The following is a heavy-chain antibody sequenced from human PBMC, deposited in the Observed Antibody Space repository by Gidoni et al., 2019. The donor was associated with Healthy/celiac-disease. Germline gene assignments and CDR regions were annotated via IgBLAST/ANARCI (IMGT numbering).Heavy chain of an antibody. D-gene: IGHD6-6*01. CDR2: IIPIFGTA. J-gene: IGHJ6*02. CDR3: ARDSTSEYSQDYDYYGMDV. Sequence: QVQLVQSGAEVKKPGSSVTVSCKASGGTFSSYAISWVRQAPGQGLEWMGGIIPIFGTANYAQKFQGRVTITADESTSTAYMELSSLRSEDTAVYYCARDSTSEYSQDYDYYGMDVWGQGTTVTVSS. CDR1: GGTFSSYA. V-gene: IGHV1-69*01.